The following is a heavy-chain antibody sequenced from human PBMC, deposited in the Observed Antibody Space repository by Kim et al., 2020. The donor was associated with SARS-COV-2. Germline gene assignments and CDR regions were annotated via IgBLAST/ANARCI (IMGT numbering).Heavy chain of an antibody. Sequence: GGSLRLSCAASGFTVSSNYMSWVRQAPGKGLEWVSVIYSGGSTYSADSVKGRFTISRDNSKNTLYLQMNSLRAEDTDVYYCASDIAAAGIFDYWGQGTLVTVSS. CDR1: GFTVSSNY. CDR2: IYSGGST. D-gene: IGHD6-13*01. J-gene: IGHJ4*02. CDR3: ASDIAAAGIFDY. V-gene: IGHV3-53*01.